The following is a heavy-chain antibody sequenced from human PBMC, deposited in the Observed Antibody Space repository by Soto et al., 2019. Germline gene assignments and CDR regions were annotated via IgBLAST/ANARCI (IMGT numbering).Heavy chain of an antibody. D-gene: IGHD4-4*01. J-gene: IGHJ5*02. CDR1: GGSINRDNFH. V-gene: IGHV4-39*02. CDR2: IYYTGST. CDR3: TTYSTSAGWFDP. Sequence: QLHLQESGPGLVKPSETLSLTCTVSGGSINRDNFHWAWIRQPPGKGLEWIGGIYYTGSTYYNPSLKRRVPISVDTSKNHFSLQVAAVAAADTAVYYCTTYSTSAGWFDPLGLGTLVTISS.